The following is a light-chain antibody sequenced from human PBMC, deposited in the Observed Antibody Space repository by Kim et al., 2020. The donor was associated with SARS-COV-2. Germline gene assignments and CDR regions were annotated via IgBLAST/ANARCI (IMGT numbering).Light chain of an antibody. J-gene: IGLJ2*01. CDR1: RSAVGVYNY. Sequence: GQSVPVSCTGTRSAVGVYNYVSWYPQHPGKAPKLMIYDVSKRPSGVPDRFSGSKSGNTASLTISGLQAEDEGDYYCCSYAGSYTLVFGGGTQLTVL. CDR3: CSYAGSYTLV. V-gene: IGLV2-11*01. CDR2: DVS.